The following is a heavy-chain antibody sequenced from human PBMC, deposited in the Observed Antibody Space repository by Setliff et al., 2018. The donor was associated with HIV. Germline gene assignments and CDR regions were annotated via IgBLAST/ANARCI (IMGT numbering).Heavy chain of an antibody. CDR1: GFSCSSPGMA. Sequence: GSGPTLVNPTETLTLTCNFSGFSCSSPGMAVGWIRQPPGKALEWLALIYWTNQKRLSPSLRTRLTVVADTSTNQVVLNLTNVDPVDTATYYCAHSFYYDSSGLREFDIWGQGIPVTVSS. CDR2: IYWTNQK. CDR3: AHSFYYDSSGLREFDI. D-gene: IGHD3-22*01. J-gene: IGHJ4*02. V-gene: IGHV2-5*01.